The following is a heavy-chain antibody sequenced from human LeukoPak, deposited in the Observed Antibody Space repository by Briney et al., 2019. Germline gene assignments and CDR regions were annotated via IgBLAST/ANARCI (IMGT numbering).Heavy chain of an antibody. CDR2: IYTSGST. CDR3: ARDRSSSSWYWFDP. Sequence: SETLSLTCTVSGGSISSYYWSWIRQPAGKGLEWIGRIYTSGSTNYNPSLKSRVTMSVDTSKNQFFLKLSSVTAADTAVYYCARDRSSSSWYWFDPWGQGTLVTVSS. CDR1: GGSISSYY. J-gene: IGHJ5*02. V-gene: IGHV4-4*07. D-gene: IGHD6-13*01.